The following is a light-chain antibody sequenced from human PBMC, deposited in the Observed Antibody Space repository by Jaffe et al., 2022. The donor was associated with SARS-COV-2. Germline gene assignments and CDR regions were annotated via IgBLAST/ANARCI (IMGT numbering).Light chain of an antibody. CDR2: KAS. CDR3: QQYNSYPIT. Sequence: DIQMTQSPSTLSASVGDRVTITCRASQSISSWLAWYQQKPGKAPNLLIYKASSLESGVPSRFSGSGSGTEFTLTISSLQPDDFVTYYCQQYNSYPITFGQGTRLEIK. CDR1: QSISSW. J-gene: IGKJ5*01. V-gene: IGKV1-5*03.